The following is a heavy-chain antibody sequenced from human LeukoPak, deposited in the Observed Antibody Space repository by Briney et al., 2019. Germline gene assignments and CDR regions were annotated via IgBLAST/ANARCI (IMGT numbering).Heavy chain of an antibody. CDR1: GYTFTSNY. CDR2: INPKSGGT. Sequence: ASVKVSCKASGYTFTSNYMHWVRQAPGQGLEWLGWINPKSGGTNYAQKFQGRVTMTRDTSISTVYMELSSLRSDDTAVYHCARDYYDSSGYHSIFDYWGQGTLVTVSS. J-gene: IGHJ4*02. V-gene: IGHV1-2*02. D-gene: IGHD3-22*01. CDR3: ARDYYDSSGYHSIFDY.